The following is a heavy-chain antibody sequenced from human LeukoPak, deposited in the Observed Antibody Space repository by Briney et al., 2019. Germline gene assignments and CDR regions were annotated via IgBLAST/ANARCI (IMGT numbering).Heavy chain of an antibody. J-gene: IGHJ4*02. CDR2: ISGSGGST. CDR1: GFTFSNYA. CDR3: AKNTVVGVYAPGY. V-gene: IGHV3-23*01. Sequence: PGGSLRLSCAASGFTFSNYAMSWVRQAPGKGLEWVSVISGSGGSTYYADSVKGRFTISRDNSKNTLYLQMNSLRAEDTAVYYCAKNTVVGVYAPGYWGQGTLVTVPS. D-gene: IGHD2-8*01.